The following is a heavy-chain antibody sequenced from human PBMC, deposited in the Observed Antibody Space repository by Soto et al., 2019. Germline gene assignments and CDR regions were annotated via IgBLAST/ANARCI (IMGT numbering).Heavy chain of an antibody. CDR1: GFTFSSYA. CDR2: ISYDGSNK. D-gene: IGHD2-15*01. V-gene: IGHV3-30-3*01. CDR3: ERERVVSPAFDI. Sequence: LRLSCAASGFTFSSYAMHWVRQAPGKGLEWVAVISYDGSNKYYADSVKGRFTISRDNSKNTLYLQMNSLRAEDTAVYYCERERVVSPAFDIWGQGTMVTVSS. J-gene: IGHJ3*02.